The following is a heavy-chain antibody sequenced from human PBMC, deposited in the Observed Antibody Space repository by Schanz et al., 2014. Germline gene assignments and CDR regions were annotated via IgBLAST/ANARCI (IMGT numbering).Heavy chain of an antibody. CDR3: AKGMGYCSGGTCYDYYYYGLDV. CDR2: IGYLGDP. V-gene: IGHV3-23*04. Sequence: EVQLVESGGGLVQPGGSLRLSCGGSGFTFSSYAMSWVRQAPGKGLEWVSTIGYLGDPYYPDSVKGRFTVSRDNSENTLYLQMNSLSADDTAVFYCAKGMGYCSGGTCYDYYYYGLDVWGQGTTVTVSS. J-gene: IGHJ6*02. CDR1: GFTFSSYA. D-gene: IGHD2-15*01.